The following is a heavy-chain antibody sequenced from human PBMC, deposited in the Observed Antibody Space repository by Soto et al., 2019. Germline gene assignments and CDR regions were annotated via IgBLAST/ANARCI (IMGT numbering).Heavy chain of an antibody. CDR3: ARGGRTSGWGYYFDS. CDR1: GFIFSAYG. CDR2: IWFDGSNT. V-gene: IGHV3-33*01. J-gene: IGHJ4*02. Sequence: QGHLVESGGGVVQPGESLRLSCAASGFIFSAYGIHWVRQAPGKGLDWVTLIWFDGSNTYYADSVKGRFTISRDNARNTVYLQMNSLRTEDTAVYYCARGGRTSGWGYYFDSWGQGTLVTVSS. D-gene: IGHD6-19*01.